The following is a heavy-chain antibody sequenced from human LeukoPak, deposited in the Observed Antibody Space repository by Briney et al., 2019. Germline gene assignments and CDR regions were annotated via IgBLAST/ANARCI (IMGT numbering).Heavy chain of an antibody. CDR2: ISSSSSYI. J-gene: IGHJ6*04. V-gene: IGHV3-21*01. CDR1: GFTFSSYS. D-gene: IGHD5-18*01. Sequence: AGGSLKRSCAASGFTFSSYSMNWVRQAPGKGLEWGSTISSSSSYIYYADAVKGRFTSSRDNAKNSLYLQMNSLRAEDTAVYYCARDGRGGYSYGYINYYGMDVWGKGTTVTVSS. CDR3: ARDGRGGYSYGYINYYGMDV.